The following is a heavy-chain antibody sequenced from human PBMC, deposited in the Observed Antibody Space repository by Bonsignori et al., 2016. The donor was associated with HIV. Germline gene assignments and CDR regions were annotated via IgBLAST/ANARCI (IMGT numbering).Heavy chain of an antibody. V-gene: IGHV3-33*06. CDR2: IWYDGSNK. D-gene: IGHD1-26*01. J-gene: IGHJ3*02. CDR1: GFTFSSYG. CDR3: AKAYSGSLVWVFAFDI. Sequence: GGSLRLSCAASGFTFSSYGMHWVRQAPGKGLEWVAVIWYDGSNKYYADSVKGRFTISRDNSKNTLYLQMNSLRAEDTAVYYCAKAYSGSLVWVFAFDIWGQGTMVTVSS.